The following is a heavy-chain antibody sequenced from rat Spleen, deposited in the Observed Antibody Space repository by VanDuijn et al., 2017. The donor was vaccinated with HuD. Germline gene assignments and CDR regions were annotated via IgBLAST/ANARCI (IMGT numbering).Heavy chain of an antibody. CDR2: KWTGGSK. J-gene: IGHJ1*01. D-gene: IGHD5-1*01. Sequence: QVQLKESGPGLVQPSQTLSLTCTVSGFSLTSYNVHWFRQPTGKGLECMGIKWTGGSKHYNSALKFRLSISRDTSKSQVFLKMNSLQTEDIATYYCATGITGDWYFDFWGPGTMVTVSS. CDR3: ATGITGDWYFDF. V-gene: IGHV2-30*01. CDR1: GFSLTSYN.